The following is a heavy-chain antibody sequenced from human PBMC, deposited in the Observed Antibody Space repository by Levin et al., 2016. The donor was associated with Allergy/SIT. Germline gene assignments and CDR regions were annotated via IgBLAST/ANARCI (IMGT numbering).Heavy chain of an antibody. D-gene: IGHD3-22*01. Sequence: SETLSLTCTVSGGSISSYYWSWIRQPPGKGLEWIGYIYYSGSTNYNPSLKSRVTISVDTSKNQFSLKLSSVTAADTAVYYCARDLTVGNYDTDAFDIWGQGTMVTVSS. CDR2: IYYSGST. CDR1: GGSISSYY. CDR3: ARDLTVGNYDTDAFDI. V-gene: IGHV4-59*01. J-gene: IGHJ3*02.